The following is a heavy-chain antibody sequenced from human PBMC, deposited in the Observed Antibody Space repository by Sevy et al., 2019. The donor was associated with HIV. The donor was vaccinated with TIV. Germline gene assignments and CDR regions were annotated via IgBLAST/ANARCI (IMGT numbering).Heavy chain of an antibody. V-gene: IGHV3-15*01. J-gene: IGHJ6*03. CDR1: GFTFSNAW. Sequence: GGSLRLSCAASGFTFSNAWMSWVRQAPGKGLEWVGRIKSKTDGGTTDYAAPVKGRFTISRDDSKNTLYLQMNSLKTEDTAVYYCTTVVGATVYYYYCMDVWGKGTTVTVSS. D-gene: IGHD1-26*01. CDR3: TTVVGATVYYYYCMDV. CDR2: IKSKTDGGTT.